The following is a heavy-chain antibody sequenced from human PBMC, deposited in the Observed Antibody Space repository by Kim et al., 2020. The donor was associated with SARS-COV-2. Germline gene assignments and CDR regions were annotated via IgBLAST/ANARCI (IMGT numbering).Heavy chain of an antibody. J-gene: IGHJ4*01. V-gene: IGHV4-34*01. CDR3: ARAGRQWLVRPIFYYFDY. Sequence: SETLSLTCVVYGASFGGYCCGWIRPPPGKVREWNGEINQRGSTNYNPPTKSGVTISVKTSKTQFSLKLTSVTAVATPVYYCARAGRQWLVRPIFYYFDY. D-gene: IGHD6-19*01. CDR1: GASFGGYC. CDR2: INQRGST.